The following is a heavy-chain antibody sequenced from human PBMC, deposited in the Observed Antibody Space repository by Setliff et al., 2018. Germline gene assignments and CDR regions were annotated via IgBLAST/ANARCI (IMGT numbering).Heavy chain of an antibody. D-gene: IGHD3-10*01. CDR1: GYSFSTYW. V-gene: IGHV5-51*01. Sequence: GESLKISCQGSGYSFSTYWIAWVRQMPGKGLEWMGIIFPGDSVTRYSPPFQGQVTFSADKSINTAYLQWNSLKASDTAVYFCARVGDYMGYYYNYYMDVWANGTTVTV. J-gene: IGHJ6*03. CDR2: IFPGDSVT. CDR3: ARVGDYMGYYYNYYMDV.